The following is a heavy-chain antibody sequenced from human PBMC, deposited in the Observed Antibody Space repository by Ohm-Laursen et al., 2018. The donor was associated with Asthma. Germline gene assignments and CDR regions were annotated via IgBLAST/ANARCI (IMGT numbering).Heavy chain of an antibody. Sequence: SDTLSLTCTVSGDAISSYSWSWIRQPPGKGLEWIGYIHYTGNTNYNAPLKSRVTISGDMSKNQFSLKLSSVTAADTAVYYCARLYYSTKGYYYGMDVWGQGTTVTVSS. J-gene: IGHJ6*02. D-gene: IGHD2-2*01. CDR3: ARLYYSTKGYYYGMDV. CDR2: IHYTGNT. CDR1: GDAISSYS. V-gene: IGHV4-59*07.